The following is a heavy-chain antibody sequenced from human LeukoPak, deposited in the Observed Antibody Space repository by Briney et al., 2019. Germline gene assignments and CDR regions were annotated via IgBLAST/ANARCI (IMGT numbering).Heavy chain of an antibody. V-gene: IGHV3-74*01. J-gene: IGHJ5*02. CDR1: GFTFSSYW. CDR2: INTDGSGT. D-gene: IGHD6-13*01. Sequence: GSLRLSCAASGFTFSSYWTHWVRQAPGKGLVWVSRINTDGSGTSYADSVKGRFTISRDNAKNTLYLQMNSLRAEDTAVYYCARESGIAAALDLWGQGTLVTVSS. CDR3: ARESGIAAALDL.